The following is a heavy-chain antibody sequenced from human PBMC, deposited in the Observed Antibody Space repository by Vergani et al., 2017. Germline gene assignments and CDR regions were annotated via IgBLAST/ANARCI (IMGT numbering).Heavy chain of an antibody. CDR2: INRNSGGT. D-gene: IGHD3-22*01. V-gene: IGHV1-2*02. J-gene: IGHJ3*02. CDR1: GYTFTGYY. CDR3: ATVSITMIVVAGAFDI. Sequence: QVQQVQSGAEVKKPGASVKVSCKASGYTFTGYYMHWVRQDPGQGLEWMGWINRNSGGTNYAQKFQGRVTMTGDTSISTANMELSRLRSDDTAVYYCATVSITMIVVAGAFDIWGQGTMVTVSS.